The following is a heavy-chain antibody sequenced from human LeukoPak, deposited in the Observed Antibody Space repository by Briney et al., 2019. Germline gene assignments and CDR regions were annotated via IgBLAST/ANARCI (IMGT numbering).Heavy chain of an antibody. D-gene: IGHD1-26*01. Sequence: GGSLRLSCAASGFTFSKGLEWISAISGNGGDTYYADSVKGRFTVSRDNSKNTLYLQMNSLRAEDTAVYYCAKGQVSVGASLRFDYWGQGTLVTVSS. V-gene: IGHV3-23*01. CDR3: AKGQVSVGASLRFDY. J-gene: IGHJ4*02. CDR1: GFTFS. CDR2: ISGNGGDT.